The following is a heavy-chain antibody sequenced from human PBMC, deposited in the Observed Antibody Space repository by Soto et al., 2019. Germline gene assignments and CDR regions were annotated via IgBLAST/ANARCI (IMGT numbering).Heavy chain of an antibody. D-gene: IGHD1-26*01. CDR1: GGSISNYY. CDR3: ARAGFGGVGAEIYYYYGMDV. V-gene: IGHV4-4*07. Sequence: SETLSLTCTVSGGSISNYYWNWIRQPAGKGLEWVGRIYSSGSTNYNPSLKSRVTISVDTSKNQFSLKLSSVTAADTAVYYCARAGFGGVGAEIYYYYGMDVWGQGTTVTVSS. CDR2: IYSSGST. J-gene: IGHJ6*02.